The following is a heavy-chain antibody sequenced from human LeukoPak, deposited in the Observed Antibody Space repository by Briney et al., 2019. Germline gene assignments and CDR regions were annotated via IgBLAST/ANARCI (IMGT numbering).Heavy chain of an antibody. Sequence: SETLSLTCAVSGGSLSSSNWWSWVRQPPGKGLEWIGEIYHSGSTNYNPSLKSRVTISVDKSKNQFSLKLSSVTAADTAVYYCARGSSQKGAHHMDVWGKGTTVTISS. D-gene: IGHD3-16*01. CDR3: ARGSSQKGAHHMDV. V-gene: IGHV4-4*02. CDR1: GGSLSSSNW. CDR2: IYHSGST. J-gene: IGHJ6*03.